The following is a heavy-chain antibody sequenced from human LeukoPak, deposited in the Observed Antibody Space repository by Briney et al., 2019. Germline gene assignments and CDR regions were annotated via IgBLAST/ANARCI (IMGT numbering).Heavy chain of an antibody. CDR3: ARDLSSTFYCFAH. CDR1: GYTFTSFG. J-gene: IGHJ4*02. D-gene: IGHD2/OR15-2a*01. CDR2: ISAYNGNT. Sequence: ASVKVSCKASGYTFTSFGISWVRQAPGQGLEWMGWISAYNGNTDYPQKLQGRVTKTRDTSTSTAYMELRSLRSDDTAVYYCARDLSSTFYCFAHWGQGTLVTVSS. V-gene: IGHV1-18*01.